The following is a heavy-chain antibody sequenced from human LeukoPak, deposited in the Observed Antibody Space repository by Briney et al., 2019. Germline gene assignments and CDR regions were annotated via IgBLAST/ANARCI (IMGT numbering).Heavy chain of an antibody. CDR1: GFTFSSFE. CDR3: AREIGTVTAETLFDY. CDR2: ISSGGSAI. D-gene: IGHD2-21*02. J-gene: IGHJ4*02. Sequence: GGSLRLSCAASGFTFSSFEMNWVRQAPGKGLEWISYISSGGSAIYYADSLKGRFTISRDNARDSLYLHMNTLRAEDTAVYYCAREIGTVTAETLFDYWGQGTLVTVSS. V-gene: IGHV3-48*03.